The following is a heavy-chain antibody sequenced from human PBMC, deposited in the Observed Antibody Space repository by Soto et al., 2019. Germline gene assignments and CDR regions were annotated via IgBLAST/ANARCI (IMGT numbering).Heavy chain of an antibody. CDR3: AKWAYGDYPGWANA. J-gene: IGHJ4*01. Sequence: GGSLRLSCVVSGFTFSNYAMSWVRQAPGKGLEWVSVISGSGSSTHYADSLRGRFTTSRDNSEKTMYLQMNGLRAEDTAVYYCAKWAYGDYPGWANAWGHGTLVTVS. D-gene: IGHD4-17*01. CDR1: GFTFSNYA. CDR2: ISGSGSST. V-gene: IGHV3-23*01.